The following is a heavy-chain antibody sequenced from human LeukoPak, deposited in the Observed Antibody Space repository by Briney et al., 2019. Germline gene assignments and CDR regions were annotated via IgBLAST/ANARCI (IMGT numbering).Heavy chain of an antibody. V-gene: IGHV3-23*01. CDR2: ISGSGGST. CDR3: AKVCTIFGVVITQYFQH. Sequence: GGSLRLSCAASGFTFSSYAMSWVRQAPGKGLEWVSAISGSGGSTYYADSVKGRFTISRDNSKNTLYLQMNSLRAEDTAVYYCAKVCTIFGVVITQYFQHWGQGTLVTVS. CDR1: GFTFSSYA. J-gene: IGHJ1*01. D-gene: IGHD3-3*01.